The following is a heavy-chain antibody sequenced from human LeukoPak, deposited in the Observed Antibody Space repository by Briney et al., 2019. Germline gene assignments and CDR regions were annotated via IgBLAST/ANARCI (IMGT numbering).Heavy chain of an antibody. V-gene: IGHV3-15*01. CDR3: TSELELDAFDI. Sequence: GGSLRLSCAASGFIFSNAWMSWVRQAPGKGLEWVGRIKSKTDGGTTDYAAPVKGRFTISRDDSKTTLYLQMNSLKTEDTAVYYCTSELELDAFDIWGQGTMVTVSS. J-gene: IGHJ3*02. D-gene: IGHD1-7*01. CDR1: GFIFSNAW. CDR2: IKSKTDGGTT.